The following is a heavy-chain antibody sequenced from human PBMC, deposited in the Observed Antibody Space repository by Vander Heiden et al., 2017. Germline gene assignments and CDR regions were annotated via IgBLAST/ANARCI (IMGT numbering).Heavy chain of an antibody. CDR3: ARVYCGGDCSRLNWFDP. Sequence: QVQLVQSGAEVKKPGASVKDSCKASGYTFTGHDMHWVRQAPGQGLEWMGIINPSGGSTSYAQKFQGRVTMTRDTSTSTVYMELSSLRSEDTAVYYCARVYCGGDCSRLNWFDPWGQGTLVTVSS. CDR1: GYTFTGHD. J-gene: IGHJ5*02. D-gene: IGHD2-21*02. V-gene: IGHV1-46*01. CDR2: INPSGGST.